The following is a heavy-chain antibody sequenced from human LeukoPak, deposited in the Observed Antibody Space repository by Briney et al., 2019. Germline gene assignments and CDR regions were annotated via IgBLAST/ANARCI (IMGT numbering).Heavy chain of an antibody. CDR1: GFTFDDYG. V-gene: IGHV3-20*04. CDR2: INWNGGST. Sequence: PGGSLRLSCAASGFTFDDYGMSWVRQAPGKGLEWVSGINWNGGSTGYADSVKGRFTISRDNAKNTLYLQMNSLRAEDTAVYYCAKDLHGGKIPDYWGQGTLVTVSS. D-gene: IGHD4-23*01. CDR3: AKDLHGGKIPDY. J-gene: IGHJ4*02.